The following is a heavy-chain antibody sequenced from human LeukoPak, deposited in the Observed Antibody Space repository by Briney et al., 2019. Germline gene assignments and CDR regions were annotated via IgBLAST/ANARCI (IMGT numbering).Heavy chain of an antibody. V-gene: IGHV1-2*02. CDR1: GYTFTGYY. J-gene: IGHJ3*02. CDR3: ARSDLDAFDI. Sequence: ASVKVSCKASGYTFTGYYIHWVRQAPGQGLEWMGWINPNSGGTNYAQKFQGRVTMTRDTSIRTAYMELSRLRSDDTAVYYCARSDLDAFDIWGQGTMVTVSS. CDR2: INPNSGGT.